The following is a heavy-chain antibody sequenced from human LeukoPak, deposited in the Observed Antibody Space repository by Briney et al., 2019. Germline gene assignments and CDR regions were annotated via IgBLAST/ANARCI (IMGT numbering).Heavy chain of an antibody. CDR3: ARYYYDSSGFYYYYYYFLDV. Sequence: PGGSLRLSCAASGFIFSSYGMHWVRQAPGKGLEWVAFIRYDGSNKYYADSVKGRFAISRDNSKNTLYLQMNSLRAEDTAVYYCARYYYDSSGFYYYYYYFLDVWGKGTTVAISS. V-gene: IGHV3-30*02. D-gene: IGHD3-22*01. CDR1: GFIFSSYG. CDR2: IRYDGSNK. J-gene: IGHJ6*03.